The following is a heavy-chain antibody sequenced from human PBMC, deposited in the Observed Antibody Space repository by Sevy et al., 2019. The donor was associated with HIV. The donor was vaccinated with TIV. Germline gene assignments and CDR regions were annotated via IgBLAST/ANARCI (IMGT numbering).Heavy chain of an antibody. Sequence: GGSLRLSCVASGFTFNTYWMTWVRPAPGKGLEWVANVKPDGSEKHYVDSFKGRFTVSRDNAETSLYLHMNSLRVEDTAVYFCARLLWDVVVVPGTTPGQYFDYWGQGTLVTVSS. CDR2: VKPDGSEK. CDR3: ARLLWDVVVVPGTTPGQYFDY. J-gene: IGHJ4*02. CDR1: GFTFNTYW. D-gene: IGHD2-2*01. V-gene: IGHV3-7*01.